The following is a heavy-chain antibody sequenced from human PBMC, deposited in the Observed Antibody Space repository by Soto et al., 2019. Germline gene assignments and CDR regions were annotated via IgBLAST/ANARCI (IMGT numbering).Heavy chain of an antibody. V-gene: IGHV1-18*01. CDR3: ARGDGIWYFDV. CDR1: GYTFTTYG. D-gene: IGHD1-20*01. J-gene: IGHJ2*01. CDR2: ISVYNGNT. Sequence: QVQLVQSGAEVKKPGASVKVSCKASGYTFTTYGISWVRQAPGQGLEWMGWISVYNGNTDYAQKLQGRVTMTTDTSTTTVYMELRSLRSDDTAGYYCARGDGIWYFDVWGPGTLVTVSS.